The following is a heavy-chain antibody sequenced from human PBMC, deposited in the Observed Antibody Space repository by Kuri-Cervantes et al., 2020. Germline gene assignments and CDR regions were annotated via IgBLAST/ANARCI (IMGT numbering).Heavy chain of an antibody. J-gene: IGHJ4*02. CDR2: IYYSGST. V-gene: IGHV4-39*07. CDR3: ARAPPYSYDSSGYPLYYFDY. CDR1: GGSISSSSYY. Sequence: ESLKISCTVSGGSISSSSYYWGWIRQPPGKGLEWIGSIYYSGSTYYNLSLQSRVTISPDTSKNQFSLKLGSVTAADTALYYCARAPPYSYDSSGYPLYYFDYWGQGTLVTVSS. D-gene: IGHD3-22*01.